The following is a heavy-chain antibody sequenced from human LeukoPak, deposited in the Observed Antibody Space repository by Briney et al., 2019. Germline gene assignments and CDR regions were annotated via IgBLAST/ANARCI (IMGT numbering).Heavy chain of an antibody. D-gene: IGHD3-9*01. CDR3: AREKIRYFDWLSYHYYYYYMDV. V-gene: IGHV1-8*01. CDR1: GYTFTSYD. CDR2: MNPNSGNT. Sequence: ASVKVSCKASGYTFTSYDINWVRQATGQGLEWMGWMNPNSGNTGYAQKFQGRVTMTRNTSISTAYMELSSLRSEDTAVYYCAREKIRYFDWLSYHYYYYYMDVWGKGTTVTISS. J-gene: IGHJ6*03.